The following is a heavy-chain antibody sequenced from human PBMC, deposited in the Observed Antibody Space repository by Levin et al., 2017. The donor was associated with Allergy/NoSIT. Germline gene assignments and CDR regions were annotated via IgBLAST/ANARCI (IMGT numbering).Heavy chain of an antibody. CDR3: ARGYSSGWGPNHYYYYGMDV. V-gene: IGHV3-11*05. Sequence: GGSLRLSCAASGFTFSDYYMSWIRQAPGKGLEWVSYISSSSSYTNYADSVKGRFTISRDNAKNSLYLQMNSLRAEDTAVYYCARGYSSGWGPNHYYYYGMDVWGQGTTVTVSS. CDR2: ISSSSSYT. D-gene: IGHD6-19*01. CDR1: GFTFSDYY. J-gene: IGHJ6*02.